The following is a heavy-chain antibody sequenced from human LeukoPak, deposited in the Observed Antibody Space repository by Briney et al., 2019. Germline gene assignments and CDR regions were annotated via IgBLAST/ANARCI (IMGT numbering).Heavy chain of an antibody. CDR2: IRYDGSNK. J-gene: IGHJ4*02. CDR3: ASNIVVVPAANDY. V-gene: IGHV3-30*02. CDR1: GFTFSSYS. D-gene: IGHD2-2*01. Sequence: GGSLRLSCAASGFTFSSYSMNWVRQAPGKGLEWVAFIRYDGSNKYYADSVKGRFTISRDNSKNTLYLQMNSLRAEDTAVYYCASNIVVVPAANDYWGQGTLVTVSS.